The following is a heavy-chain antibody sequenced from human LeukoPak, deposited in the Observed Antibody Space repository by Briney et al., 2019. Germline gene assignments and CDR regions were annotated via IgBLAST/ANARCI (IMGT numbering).Heavy chain of an antibody. V-gene: IGHV4-34*01. CDR3: ARGHRGYSYGYFYYYYMDV. D-gene: IGHD5-18*01. CDR2: INHSGST. J-gene: IGHJ6*03. Sequence: PSETLSLTCAVYGGSFSGYYWSWIRQPPGKGLEWIGEINHSGSTNYNPSLKSRVTISVDTSKNQFSLKLSSVTAADTAVYYCARGHRGYSYGYFYYYYMDVWGKGTTVTVSS. CDR1: GGSFSGYY.